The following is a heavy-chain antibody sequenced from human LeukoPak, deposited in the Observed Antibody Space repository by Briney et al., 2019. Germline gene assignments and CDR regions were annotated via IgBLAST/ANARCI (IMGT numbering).Heavy chain of an antibody. V-gene: IGHV1-18*01. CDR3: ARGRKDYGDYYRFDP. J-gene: IGHJ5*02. CDR2: ISAYNGNT. D-gene: IGHD4-17*01. Sequence: ASVKVSCKASGYTFTSYGISWVRQAPGQGLEWMGWISAYNGNTNYAQKLRGRVTMTTDTSTSTAYMELRSLRSDDTAVYYCARGRKDYGDYYRFDPWGQGTLVTVSS. CDR1: GYTFTSYG.